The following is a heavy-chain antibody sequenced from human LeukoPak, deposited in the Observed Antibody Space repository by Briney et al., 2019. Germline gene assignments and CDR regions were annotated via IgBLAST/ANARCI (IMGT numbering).Heavy chain of an antibody. J-gene: IGHJ6*02. D-gene: IGHD4-17*01. CDR2: ISYDGSNK. Sequence: GGSLRLSCAASGFFFSNYWMSWVRQAPGKGLEWVAVISYDGSNKYYADSVKGGFTISRDNSKNTLYLQMNSLRAEDTAVYYCARDSPEGTVTTFYGMDVWGQGTTVTVSS. CDR1: GFFFSNYW. V-gene: IGHV3-30-3*01. CDR3: ARDSPEGTVTTFYGMDV.